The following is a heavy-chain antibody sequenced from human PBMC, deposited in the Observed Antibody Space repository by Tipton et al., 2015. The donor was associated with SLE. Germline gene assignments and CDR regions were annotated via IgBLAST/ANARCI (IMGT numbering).Heavy chain of an antibody. Sequence: TLSLTCTVYGGSFSGYYWSWIRQPPGKGLEWIGEINHSGSTNYNPSLKSRVTISVDTSKNQFSLKLTSVTAADTALYYCARGQKQWLLRGLQYWDQGTLVTVSS. V-gene: IGHV4-34*01. J-gene: IGHJ4*02. CDR3: ARGQKQWLLRGLQY. CDR2: INHSGST. D-gene: IGHD6-19*01. CDR1: GGSFSGYY.